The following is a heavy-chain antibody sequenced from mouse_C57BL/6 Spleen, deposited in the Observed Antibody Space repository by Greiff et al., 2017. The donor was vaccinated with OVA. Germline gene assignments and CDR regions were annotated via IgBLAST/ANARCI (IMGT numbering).Heavy chain of an antibody. CDR1: GFTFSNYW. Sequence: EVKVEESGGGLVQPGGSMKLSCVASGFTFSNYWMNWVSQSPEKGLEWVAQIRLKSDNYATNYAESVKGRFTISRDDSKSSVYLQMNNLRAEDTGIYYCTGWFAYWGQGTLVTVSA. V-gene: IGHV6-3*01. CDR2: IRLKSDNYAT. J-gene: IGHJ3*01. CDR3: TGWFAY.